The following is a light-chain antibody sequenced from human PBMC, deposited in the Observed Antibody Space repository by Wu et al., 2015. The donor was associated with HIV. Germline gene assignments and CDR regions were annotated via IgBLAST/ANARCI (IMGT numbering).Light chain of an antibody. CDR2: GAS. J-gene: IGKJ2*03. Sequence: EIVLTQSPGTLSLSPGERATLSCRPSQSVNSIHLAWYQQKPGQPPRLLIYGASSRATGIPDRFSGSVSETEFILTISSLEPEDFAVYYCQQRSNWPMYSFGQGTKLEMK. CDR1: QSVNSIH. CDR3: QQRSNWPMYS. V-gene: IGKV3D-20*02.